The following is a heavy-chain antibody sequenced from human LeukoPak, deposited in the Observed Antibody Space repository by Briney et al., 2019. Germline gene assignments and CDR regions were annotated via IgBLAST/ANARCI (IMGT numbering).Heavy chain of an antibody. J-gene: IGHJ3*02. CDR1: GGSISSGGYY. CDR3: ARGRRRMVFGVVINAFDI. D-gene: IGHD3-3*01. CDR2: IYYSGST. V-gene: IGHV4-31*03. Sequence: SETLSLTCTVSGGSISSGGYYWSWIRQHPGKGLEWIGYIYYSGSTYYNPSLKSRVTISVDTSKNQFSLKLSSVTAADTAVYYCARGRRRMVFGVVINAFDIWGQGTMVTVSS.